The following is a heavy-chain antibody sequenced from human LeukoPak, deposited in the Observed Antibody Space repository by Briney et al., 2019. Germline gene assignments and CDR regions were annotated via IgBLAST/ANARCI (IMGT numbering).Heavy chain of an antibody. CDR3: ARDHHAFDI. CDR2: FYTSGST. J-gene: IGHJ3*02. CDR1: GGSINGNNYY. Sequence: SQTLSLTCTVSGGSINGNNYYWSWIRQPAGKGLEWIGRFYTSGSTNYNPSLKSRVTISVDTSKNHFSLKLSSVTAADTAVYYCARDHHAFDIWGQGTMVTVSS. V-gene: IGHV4-61*02.